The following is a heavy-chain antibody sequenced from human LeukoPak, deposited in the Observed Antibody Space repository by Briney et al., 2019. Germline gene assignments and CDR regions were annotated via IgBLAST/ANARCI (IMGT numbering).Heavy chain of an antibody. CDR2: ISGSSNSI. D-gene: IGHD5-18*01. CDR3: AKGVLALVDTAMVMAN. V-gene: IGHV3-48*02. CDR1: GFTFSSYS. Sequence: GGSLRLSCTASGFTFSSYSMNWVRQAPGKGLEWVSYISGSSNSIYYADSVKGRFTISRDNAKNSLYLQMNSLRDEDTAVYYCAKGVLALVDTAMVMANWGQGTLVTVSS. J-gene: IGHJ4*02.